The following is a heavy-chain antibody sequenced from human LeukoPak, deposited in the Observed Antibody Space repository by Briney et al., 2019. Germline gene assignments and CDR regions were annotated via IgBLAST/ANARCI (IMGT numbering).Heavy chain of an antibody. D-gene: IGHD3-10*01. CDR3: TKELGASGSSHMCYFDY. Sequence: GGSLILSCAASGCSLRNHGMNWVRQAPGKGLDWVAVVSHDGSAKFYADSVKGRFTISRDNPNNILYLQMNSLRPEDTAVYYCTKELGASGSSHMCYFDYWGQGILVTVS. CDR1: GCSLRNHG. J-gene: IGHJ4*02. V-gene: IGHV3-30*18. CDR2: VSHDGSAK.